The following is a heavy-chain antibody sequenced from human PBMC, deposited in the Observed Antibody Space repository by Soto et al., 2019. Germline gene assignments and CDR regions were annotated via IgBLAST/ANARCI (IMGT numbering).Heavy chain of an antibody. J-gene: IGHJ6*02. CDR3: ARDLGGATYYYYGMDV. V-gene: IGHV3-11*06. Sequence: VGSLRLSCAASGFTFSDYYMSWIRQAPGKGLEWVSYISSSSSYTNYADSVKGRFTISRDNAKNSLYLQMNSLRAEDTAVYYCARDLGGATYYYYGMDVWGQGTTVTAP. CDR2: ISSSSSYT. D-gene: IGHD1-26*01. CDR1: GFTFSDYY.